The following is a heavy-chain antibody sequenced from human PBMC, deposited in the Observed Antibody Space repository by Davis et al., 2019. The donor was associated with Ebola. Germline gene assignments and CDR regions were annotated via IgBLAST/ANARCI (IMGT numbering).Heavy chain of an antibody. CDR1: GYTFSSFG. CDR2: ISDYNIKT. D-gene: IGHD4-17*01. J-gene: IGHJ4*02. V-gene: IGHV1-18*04. CDR3: ARTVHDYGDYERKNFDY. Sequence: ASVKVSCKASGYTFSSFGISWVRQAPGQGLEWMGWISDYNIKTNYAQKFQGRVTMTTDTSTGTAYMELRSLRSDDTAVYYCARTVHDYGDYERKNFDYWGQGTLVTVSS.